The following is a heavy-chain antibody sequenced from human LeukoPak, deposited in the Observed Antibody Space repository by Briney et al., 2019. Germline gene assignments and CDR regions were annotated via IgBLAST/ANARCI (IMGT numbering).Heavy chain of an antibody. CDR2: IKQDGSET. CDR1: RFTLSNYR. D-gene: IGHD6-19*01. Sequence: GGSLRLSCAASRFTLSNYRMSWVRQAPGKELEWVANIKQDGSETYYVDSVKGRFTISRDNAKNSLSLQMNSLRAEDTAVYYCARQRGSGCLDYWGQGTLVTVSS. CDR3: ARQRGSGCLDY. V-gene: IGHV3-7*01. J-gene: IGHJ4*02.